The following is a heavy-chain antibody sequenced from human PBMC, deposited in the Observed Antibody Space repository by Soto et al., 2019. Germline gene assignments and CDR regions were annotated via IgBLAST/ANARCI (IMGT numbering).Heavy chain of an antibody. Sequence: QVPLVESGGGLVKPGGSLRLSCAASGFSDSDYYMSRIRQAPGKGLEWLSYISSSSSYTDYADSVKGRFTISRDNAKNSLYLQMNSLRDEDTAVYYCAKGASGGSGWNFYYYYGLDVWGQGTTVTVSS. V-gene: IGHV3-11*05. CDR1: GFSDSDYY. CDR2: ISSSSSYT. CDR3: AKGASGGSGWNFYYYYGLDV. D-gene: IGHD6-19*01. J-gene: IGHJ6*02.